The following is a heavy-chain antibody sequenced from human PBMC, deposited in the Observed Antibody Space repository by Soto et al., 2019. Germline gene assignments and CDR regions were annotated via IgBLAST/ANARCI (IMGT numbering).Heavy chain of an antibody. CDR1: GYSFTSYW. CDR2: IYPGDSDT. J-gene: IGHJ6*03. Sequence: GESLKISCKGSGYSFTSYWIGWVRQMPGKGLEWMGIIYPGDSDTRYSPSFQGQVTISADKSISTAYLQWSSLKASDTAMYYCARRGYCSSTSCYAVDVWGKGTTVTVSS. D-gene: IGHD2-2*01. V-gene: IGHV5-51*01. CDR3: ARRGYCSSTSCYAVDV.